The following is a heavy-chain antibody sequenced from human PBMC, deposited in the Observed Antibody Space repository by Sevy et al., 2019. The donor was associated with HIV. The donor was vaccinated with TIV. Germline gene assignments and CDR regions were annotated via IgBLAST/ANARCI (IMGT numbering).Heavy chain of an antibody. CDR1: GFTFSSYA. J-gene: IGHJ3*02. Sequence: GGSLRLSCSASGFTFSSYAMHWVRQAPGKGLEYVSAISSNGGSTYYADSVKGRFTTSRDNSKNTLYLQMSSLRAEATAVYYCVKDQRGSSSWPDAFDIWGQGTMVTVSS. CDR2: ISSNGGST. V-gene: IGHV3-64D*06. CDR3: VKDQRGSSSWPDAFDI. D-gene: IGHD6-13*01.